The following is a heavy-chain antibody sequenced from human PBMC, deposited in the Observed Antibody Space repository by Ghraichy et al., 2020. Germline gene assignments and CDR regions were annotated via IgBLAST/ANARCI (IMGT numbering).Heavy chain of an antibody. Sequence: SETLSLTCSVSGDSVSSGSFYWSWIRQTPGKGLEWIGYIYYTGGTNYNPSLKSRVTLSVETSKNQFSLKRTFLTAADTAVYYCARDYYGSGSYFGWFDPWGQGTLVPVSS. CDR2: IYYTGGT. J-gene: IGHJ5*02. D-gene: IGHD3-10*01. V-gene: IGHV4-61*01. CDR3: ARDYYGSGSYFGWFDP. CDR1: GDSVSSGSFY.